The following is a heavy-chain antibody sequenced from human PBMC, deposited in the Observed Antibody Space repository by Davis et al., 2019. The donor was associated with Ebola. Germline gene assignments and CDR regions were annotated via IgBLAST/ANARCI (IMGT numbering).Heavy chain of an antibody. CDR3: ARSTTVTTAAFEF. J-gene: IGHJ4*02. Sequence: SQTLSLTCAVYGGSFSGYYWSWIRQPPGKGLEWIGEINHRGSANYNPSLKSRVTILIDTSKNQFSLKVSSVTAADTAIYYCARSTTVTTAAFEFWGQGTLVTVSS. CDR1: GGSFSGYY. D-gene: IGHD4-17*01. CDR2: INHRGSA. V-gene: IGHV4-34*01.